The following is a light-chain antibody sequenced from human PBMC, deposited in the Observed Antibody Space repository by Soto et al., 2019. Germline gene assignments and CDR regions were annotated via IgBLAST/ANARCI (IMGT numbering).Light chain of an antibody. Sequence: DIQLTQYPSFLSASLGDRVTITCRASQGISGYLGWYQQKPGKAPNLLIYDASTFHSGVPSRFSVGGSGTDFTLTISRLQNEDFATYDCQQVNVYTSTFGGGTKVDIK. V-gene: IGKV1-9*01. CDR2: DAS. CDR1: QGISGY. J-gene: IGKJ4*01. CDR3: QQVNVYTST.